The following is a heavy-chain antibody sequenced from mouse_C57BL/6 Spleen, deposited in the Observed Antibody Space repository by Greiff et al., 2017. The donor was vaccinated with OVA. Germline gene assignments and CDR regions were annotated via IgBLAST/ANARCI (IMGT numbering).Heavy chain of an antibody. CDR2: IDPETGGT. Sequence: QVQLQQSGAELVRPGASVTLSCKASGYTFTDYEMHWVKQTPVHGLEWIGAIDPETGGTAYNQKFKGKAILTADKSSSTAYMELRSLTSEDSAVYYCTRSLQNARDYWGQGTSVTVSS. V-gene: IGHV1-15*01. CDR3: TRSLQNARDY. J-gene: IGHJ4*01. D-gene: IGHD1-1*01. CDR1: GYTFTDYE.